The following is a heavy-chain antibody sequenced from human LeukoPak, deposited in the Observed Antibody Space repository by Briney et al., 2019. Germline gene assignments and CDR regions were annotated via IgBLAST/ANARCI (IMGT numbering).Heavy chain of an antibody. J-gene: IGHJ4*02. CDR1: GYSFTTYW. V-gene: IGHV5-51*01. CDR2: IYPGDSDT. CDR3: AKGGVGLYSSSAVLANDYFDY. Sequence: GESLKISCKGSGYSFTTYWIGWVRQMPGKGLEWMGIIYPGDSDTRYSPSFQGQVTISADKSISTAYLQWSSLKASDTAMYYCAKGGVGLYSSSAVLANDYFDYWGQGTLVTVSS. D-gene: IGHD6-6*01.